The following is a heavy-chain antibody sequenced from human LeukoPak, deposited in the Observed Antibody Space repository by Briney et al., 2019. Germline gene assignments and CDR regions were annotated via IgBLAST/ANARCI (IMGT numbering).Heavy chain of an antibody. CDR3: ARGFLEDYYGSGAGY. CDR2: IYHSGST. D-gene: IGHD3-10*01. J-gene: IGHJ4*02. CDR1: GYSISSGYY. Sequence: PSETPSLTCAVSGYSISSGYYWGWIRQPPGKGLEWIGSIYHSGSTYYNPSLKSRVTISVDTSKNQFSLKLSSVTAADTAVYYCARGFLEDYYGSGAGYWGQGTLVTVSS. V-gene: IGHV4-38-2*01.